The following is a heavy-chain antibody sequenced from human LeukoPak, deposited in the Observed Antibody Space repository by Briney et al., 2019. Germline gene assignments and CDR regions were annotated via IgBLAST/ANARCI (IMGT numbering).Heavy chain of an antibody. CDR1: GGSISSYH. V-gene: IGHV4-59*01. D-gene: IGHD6-6*01. J-gene: IGHJ4*02. CDR3: ASGRFGYSSSSDY. CDR2: IYYSGST. Sequence: PSETLSLTCTVSGGSISSYHWSWIRQPPGKGLEWIGYIYYSGSTNYNPSLKSRVTISVDTSKNQFSLKLSSVTAADTAVYYCASGRFGYSSSSDYWGQGTLVTVSS.